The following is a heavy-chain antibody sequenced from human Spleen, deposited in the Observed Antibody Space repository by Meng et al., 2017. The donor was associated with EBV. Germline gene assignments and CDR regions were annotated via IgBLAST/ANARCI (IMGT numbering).Heavy chain of an antibody. CDR3: ARDSGVRGE. Sequence: LPWRRPGLGEPLQLLSLPCPFSAGSVIRDNYYWSWIRQPPGKGLEYIGYVYGAGSPNYNPSLKSRVTISMDTSKIQVSLKLTSVTAADTAVYYCARDSGVRGEWGQGTLVTVSS. V-gene: IGHV4-61*01. CDR1: AGSVIRDNYY. D-gene: IGHD2-15*01. J-gene: IGHJ4*02. CDR2: VYGAGSP.